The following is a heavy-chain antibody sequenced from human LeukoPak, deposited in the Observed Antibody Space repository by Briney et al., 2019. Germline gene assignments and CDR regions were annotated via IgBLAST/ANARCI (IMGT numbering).Heavy chain of an antibody. CDR1: GGSFSGYY. D-gene: IGHD1-26*01. J-gene: IGHJ4*02. Sequence: PSETLSLTCAVSGGSFSGYYWSWIRQPPGKGLEWIGEINHSGSTNYNPSLKSRVTISVDTSKNQFSLKLRSVTAADTAVYYCARGRRWSYYFDYWGQGTLVTVSS. CDR2: INHSGST. CDR3: ARGRRWSYYFDY. V-gene: IGHV4-34*01.